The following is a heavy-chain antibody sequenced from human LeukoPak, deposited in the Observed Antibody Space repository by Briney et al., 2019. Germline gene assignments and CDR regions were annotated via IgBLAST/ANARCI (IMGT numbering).Heavy chain of an antibody. Sequence: SETLSLTCTVSGDSISSGDYYWGWIRQPPGKGLEWIGNIRYSGSTYYSPSLKSRVTISLDTSENQFSLKLTSMTAADTAVYYCAKRRGGSSELDPWGQGTLVTVS. CDR1: GDSISSGDYY. J-gene: IGHJ5*02. V-gene: IGHV4-39*01. CDR2: IRYSGST. D-gene: IGHD6-6*01. CDR3: AKRRGGSSELDP.